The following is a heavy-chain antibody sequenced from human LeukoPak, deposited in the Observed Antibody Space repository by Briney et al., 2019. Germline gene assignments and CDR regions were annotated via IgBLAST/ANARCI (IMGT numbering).Heavy chain of an antibody. V-gene: IGHV3-48*01. Sequence: PGGSLRFSCAASGFTFSSYSMNWVRQAPGKGLEWVSYISGSSSTIYYADSVKGRFTISRDNAKNSLYLQMNNLRAEDTAVYYCARDLPDYWGQGTLVTVSS. CDR2: ISGSSSTI. CDR1: GFTFSSYS. J-gene: IGHJ4*02. CDR3: ARDLPDY.